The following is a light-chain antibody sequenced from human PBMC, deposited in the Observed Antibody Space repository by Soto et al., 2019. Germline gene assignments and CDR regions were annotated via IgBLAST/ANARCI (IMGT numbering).Light chain of an antibody. CDR3: SSYTSSNTYV. J-gene: IGLJ1*01. V-gene: IGLV2-18*02. CDR1: SSDVGSYNR. Sequence: QSVLTQPPSVSGSPGQSVAISCTGTSSDVGSYNRVSWYQQPPGTAPKVMIYEVSNRPSGVPDRFSGSKSGNTASLTISGVQAEDEADYYCSSYTSSNTYVFGTGTKVTVL. CDR2: EVS.